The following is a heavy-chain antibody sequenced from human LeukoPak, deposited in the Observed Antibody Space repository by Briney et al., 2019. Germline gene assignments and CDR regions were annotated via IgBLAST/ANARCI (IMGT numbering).Heavy chain of an antibody. CDR1: GFTFSSYG. V-gene: IGHV3-23*01. Sequence: GRSLRLSCAASGFTFSSYGMHWVRQAPGKGLEWVSAISGSGGSTYYADSVKGRFTISRDNSKNTLYLQMNSLRAEDTAVYYCAKGLTGYYYDAFDIWGQGTMVTVSS. D-gene: IGHD3-9*01. CDR3: AKGLTGYYYDAFDI. CDR2: ISGSGGST. J-gene: IGHJ3*02.